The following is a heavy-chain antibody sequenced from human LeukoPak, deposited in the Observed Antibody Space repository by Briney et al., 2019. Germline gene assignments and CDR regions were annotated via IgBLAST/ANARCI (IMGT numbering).Heavy chain of an antibody. J-gene: IGHJ3*02. CDR3: ARAQLSADAFDI. V-gene: IGHV3-23*01. CDR2: ISGSGGST. CDR1: GFTFSSYA. Sequence: PGGSLRLSCAASGFTFSSYAMSWVRQAPGKGLEWVSAISGSGGSTYYADSVRGRFTVSRDNSKNTLYLEMNSLRTEDTAIYYCARAQLSADAFDIWGQGTMVTVSS. D-gene: IGHD2-2*01.